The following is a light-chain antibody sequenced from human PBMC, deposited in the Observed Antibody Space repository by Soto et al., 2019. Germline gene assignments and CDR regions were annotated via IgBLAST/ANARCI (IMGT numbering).Light chain of an antibody. CDR1: QSVSSN. CDR2: GAS. CDR3: QHYNNWPPYT. Sequence: EIVMTQSPATLSVSPGERATLSCRASQSVSSNLAWYQQTPGQAPRLLTYGASTRSTGIPARFSVSGPGTEFTLTISSLQSEACVVYYCQHYNNWPPYTFGQGTKLEIE. V-gene: IGKV3-15*01. J-gene: IGKJ2*01.